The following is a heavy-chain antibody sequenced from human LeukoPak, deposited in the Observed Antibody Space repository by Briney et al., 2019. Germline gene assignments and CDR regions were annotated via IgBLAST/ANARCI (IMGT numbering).Heavy chain of an antibody. J-gene: IGHJ4*02. CDR1: GFTLCSYE. CDR3: AKDPSITMVRGVIITGYFDY. Sequence: GGSLRLSCVASGFTLCSYEMNWGCQALGEGLEWGAHIFSSGSTIYYADSVKGRFTISRDNTKNTLYLQMNSLRPEDTAVYYCAKDPSITMVRGVIITGYFDYWGQGTLVTVSS. D-gene: IGHD3-10*01. CDR2: IFSSGSTI. V-gene: IGHV3-48*03.